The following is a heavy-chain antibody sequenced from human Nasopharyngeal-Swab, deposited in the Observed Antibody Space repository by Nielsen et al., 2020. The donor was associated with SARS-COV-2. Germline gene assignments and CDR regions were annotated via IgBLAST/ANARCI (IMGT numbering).Heavy chain of an antibody. CDR1: GYTFTSYG. V-gene: IGHV1-18*01. CDR2: ISAYNGNT. J-gene: IGHJ6*02. Sequence: ASVKVSCKASGYTFTSYGISWVRQAPGQGLEWMGWISAYNGNTNYAQKLQGRVTMTTDTSTSTAYMELSSLRSEDTAVYYCATAPTIVVVPAAMVSVSWHYYYGMDVWGQGTTVTVSS. CDR3: ATAPTIVVVPAAMVSVSWHYYYGMDV. D-gene: IGHD2-2*01.